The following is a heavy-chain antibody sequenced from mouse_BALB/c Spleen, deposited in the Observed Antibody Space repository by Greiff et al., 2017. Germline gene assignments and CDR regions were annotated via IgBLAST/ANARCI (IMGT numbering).Heavy chain of an antibody. CDR3: AKSGTRRYFDV. Sequence: VQLKQSGPGLVKPSQSLSLTCTVTGYSITSDYAWNWIRQFPGNKLEWMGYISYSGSTSYNPSLKSRISITRDTSKNQFFLQLNSVTTEDTATYYCAKSGTRRYFDVWGAGTTVTVSS. D-gene: IGHD4-1*01. CDR1: GYSITSDYA. J-gene: IGHJ1*01. V-gene: IGHV3-2*02. CDR2: ISYSGST.